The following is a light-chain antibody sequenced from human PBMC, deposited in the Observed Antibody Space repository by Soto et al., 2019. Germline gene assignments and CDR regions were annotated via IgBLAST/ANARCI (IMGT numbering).Light chain of an antibody. CDR3: QQYDNWPHT. J-gene: IGKJ2*01. CDR2: GAS. Sequence: EMVMTQSPATLSVSPGERATLSCRASQNLSRNLAWYQQQPGQAPRLLIYGASTRATGIPARFSGSGSGTDFTRTISSLPSEDFAVYYSQQYDNWPHTFGQGTKLEIK. CDR1: QNLSRN. V-gene: IGKV3-15*01.